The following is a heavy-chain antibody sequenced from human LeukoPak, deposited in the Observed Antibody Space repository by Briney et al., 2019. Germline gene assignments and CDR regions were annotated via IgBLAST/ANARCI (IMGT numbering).Heavy chain of an antibody. J-gene: IGHJ2*01. D-gene: IGHD2-2*01. CDR1: GGSISSYY. CDR3: ARGQYHLLYWYFDL. Sequence: SETLSLTCTVSGGSISSYYWSWIRQPAGRGLEWIGRIYSSGSTNYNPSLKSRVTMSVDTSKNQFSLKLSSVTAADTAVYYCARGQYHLLYWYFDLWGRGTLVTVSS. V-gene: IGHV4-4*07. CDR2: IYSSGST.